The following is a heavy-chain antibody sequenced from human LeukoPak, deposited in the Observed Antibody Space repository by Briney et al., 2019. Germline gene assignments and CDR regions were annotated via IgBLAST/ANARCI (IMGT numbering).Heavy chain of an antibody. CDR2: ISYDGSNK. D-gene: IGHD3-22*01. J-gene: IGHJ4*02. Sequence: GGSLRLSCVASGFTFSSYGMHWVRQAPGKGLEWVAVISYDGSNKYYVDSVKGRFTISRDNSKNTLYLQMNSLRAEDTAVYYCAKDRYYYDSSGYYNEYYFDYWGQGTLVTVSS. V-gene: IGHV3-30*18. CDR1: GFTFSSYG. CDR3: AKDRYYYDSSGYYNEYYFDY.